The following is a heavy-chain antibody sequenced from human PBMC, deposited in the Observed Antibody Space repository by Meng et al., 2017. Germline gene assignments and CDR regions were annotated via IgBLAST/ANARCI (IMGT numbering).Heavy chain of an antibody. CDR2: ISAYNGNT. D-gene: IGHD3-22*01. J-gene: IGHJ4*02. CDR1: GYTFTSYG. V-gene: IGHV1-18*01. CDR3: ARRGGGEYYYDSSGYYFDY. Sequence: ASVKVSCKASGYTFTSYGISWVRQAPGQGLEWMGWISAYNGNTNYAQKLQGRVTMTTDTSTSTAYMELRGLRSDATAVYYWARRGGGEYYYDSSGYYFDYWGQGTLVTVSS.